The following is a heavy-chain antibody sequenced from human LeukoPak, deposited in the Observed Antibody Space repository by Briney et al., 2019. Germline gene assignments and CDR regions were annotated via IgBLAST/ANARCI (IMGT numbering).Heavy chain of an antibody. CDR1: GGTFSSYA. V-gene: IGHV1-69*13. CDR2: IIPIFGTA. J-gene: IGHJ6*02. CDR3: ARDLIVGATLGYYYYGMDV. Sequence: GASVKVSCKASGGTFSSYAISWVRQAPGQGLEWMGGIIPIFGTANYAQKFQGRVTITADESTSTAYMELSSLRSEDTAVYYCARDLIVGATLGYYYYGMDVWGQGTTVTVSS. D-gene: IGHD1-26*01.